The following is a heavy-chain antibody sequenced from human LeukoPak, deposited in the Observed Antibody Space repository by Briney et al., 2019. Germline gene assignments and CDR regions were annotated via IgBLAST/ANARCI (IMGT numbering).Heavy chain of an antibody. V-gene: IGHV1-3*01. Sequence: ASVKVSCKASGYTFTSYGIHWLRQAPGQRLEWMGWINGDNGNTKYSQKFQGRVTITTDESTSTAYMELSSLRSEDTAVYYCARAAPSRRGVTDWGQGTLVTVSS. D-gene: IGHD2-8*01. CDR1: GYTFTSYG. CDR2: INGDNGNT. J-gene: IGHJ4*02. CDR3: ARAAPSRRGVTD.